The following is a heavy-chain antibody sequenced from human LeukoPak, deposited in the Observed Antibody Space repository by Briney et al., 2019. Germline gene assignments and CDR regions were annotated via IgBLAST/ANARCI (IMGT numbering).Heavy chain of an antibody. CDR2: INPSGGST. CDR3: AADRGQQLTLLDY. CDR1: GYTFTSYY. Sequence: ASVKVSCKASGYTFTSYYMHWVRQAPGQGLEWTGIINPSGGSTSYAQKFQGRVTMTEDTSTDTAYMELSSLRSEDTAVYYCAADRGQQLTLLDYSGQGTLVTVSS. V-gene: IGHV1-46*01. J-gene: IGHJ4*02. D-gene: IGHD6-13*01.